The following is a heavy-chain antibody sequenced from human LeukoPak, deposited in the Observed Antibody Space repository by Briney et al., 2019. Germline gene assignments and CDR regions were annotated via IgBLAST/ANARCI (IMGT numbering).Heavy chain of an antibody. J-gene: IGHJ5*02. D-gene: IGHD6-6*01. CDR1: GDSISRTNY. CDR3: ARNVGSSAYDT. CDR2: VYNRGGT. V-gene: IGHV4-4*02. Sequence: SGTLSLTCAVSGDSISRTNYWTWVRQPPGKGLEWIGEVYNRGGTNYNPSLKSRVTISLDKSKSQFSLKMNSVTAADTAVYYCARNVGSSAYDTWGQGTLVTVSS.